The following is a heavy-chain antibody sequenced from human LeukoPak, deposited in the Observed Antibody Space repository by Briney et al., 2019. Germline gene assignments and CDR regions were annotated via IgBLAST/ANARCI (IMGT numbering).Heavy chain of an antibody. J-gene: IGHJ5*02. D-gene: IGHD3-9*01. V-gene: IGHV3-64D*06. Sequence: GGSLRLSCSASGFTFSSYAMHWVRQAPGKGLEYVSAISSNGGSTYYADSVKGRFTISRDNSTNTLYLQMSSLRAEDTAVYYCVKDRLGYDILTGDNWFDPWGQGTLVTVSS. CDR3: VKDRLGYDILTGDNWFDP. CDR1: GFTFSSYA. CDR2: ISSNGGST.